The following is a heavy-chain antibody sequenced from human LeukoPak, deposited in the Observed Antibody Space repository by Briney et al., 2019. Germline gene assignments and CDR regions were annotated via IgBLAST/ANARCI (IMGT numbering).Heavy chain of an antibody. V-gene: IGHV3-66*01. D-gene: IGHD2-2*01. CDR2: IYSGGST. CDR3: ARDGLRCSSPNCYFDY. Sequence: GGSLRLSCAASGFTVSSNYMSWVRQAPGKGLEWVSVIYSGGSTYYADSVKGRFTISRDNSKNTLYLQMNSLRVEDSAVYYCARDGLRCSSPNCYFDYWGQGTPVTVSS. CDR1: GFTVSSNY. J-gene: IGHJ4*02.